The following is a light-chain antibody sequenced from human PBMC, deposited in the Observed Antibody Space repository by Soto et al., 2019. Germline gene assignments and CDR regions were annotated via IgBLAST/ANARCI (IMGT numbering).Light chain of an antibody. CDR2: DAS. V-gene: IGKV1-5*01. J-gene: IGKJ1*01. CDR3: QQYETFSGT. Sequence: IQMTPSPSHVSASVGDRVSITCRASQDIRSWLAWYQQKPGEAPKLLIYDASALPRGVPSRFSGSGSGTKFTLTIASLQPDDFATYYCQQYETFSGTFGPGTKVDIK. CDR1: QDIRSW.